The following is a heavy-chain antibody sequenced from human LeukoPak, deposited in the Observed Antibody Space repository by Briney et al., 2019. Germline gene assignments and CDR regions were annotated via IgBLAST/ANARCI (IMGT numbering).Heavy chain of an antibody. CDR1: GGTFSSYA. Sequence: SSVKVFCKASGGTFSSYAISWVRQDPGQGLEWMGRIIPILGIANYAQKFQGRVTITADKSTSTAYMELSSLRSEDTAVYYCASAPHGGNTYYYYGMDVWGQGTTVTVSS. J-gene: IGHJ6*02. CDR3: ASAPHGGNTYYYYGMDV. D-gene: IGHD4-23*01. CDR2: IIPILGIA. V-gene: IGHV1-69*04.